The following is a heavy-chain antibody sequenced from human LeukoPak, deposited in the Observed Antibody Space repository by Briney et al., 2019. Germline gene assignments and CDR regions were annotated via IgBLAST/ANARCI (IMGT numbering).Heavy chain of an antibody. CDR1: GFTFSSYA. J-gene: IGHJ3*02. V-gene: IGHV3-30-3*01. Sequence: GGSLRLSCAASGFTFSSYAMHWVRQAPGKGLEWVVVISYDGSNKYYADSVKGRSTISRDNSKNTLYLQMNSLRAEDTAVYYCASSHIAVAVSDAFDIWGQGTMVTVSS. CDR3: ASSHIAVAVSDAFDI. D-gene: IGHD6-19*01. CDR2: ISYDGSNK.